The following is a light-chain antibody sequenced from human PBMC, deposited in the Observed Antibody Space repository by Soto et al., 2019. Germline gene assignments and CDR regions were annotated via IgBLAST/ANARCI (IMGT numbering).Light chain of an antibody. CDR1: QNVNGW. CDR2: KAS. Sequence: DIQMTQSPSTLSASVGDRVTITCRASQNVNGWLAWYQQKPGKAPKLLINKASTLESGVPSRFSGRGFGTEFTLTISSLQTDYFANYYCEQYDTRCTFGQGTKVEVK. V-gene: IGKV1-5*03. CDR3: EQYDTRCT. J-gene: IGKJ1*01.